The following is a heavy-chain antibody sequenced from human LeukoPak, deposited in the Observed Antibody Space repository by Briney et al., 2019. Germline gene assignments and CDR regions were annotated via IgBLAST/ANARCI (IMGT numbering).Heavy chain of an antibody. D-gene: IGHD2-8*01. CDR1: GGSISSYY. V-gene: IGHV4-59*01. CDR3: ARDRGPGYADY. J-gene: IGHJ4*02. Sequence: SETLSLTCTVSGGSISSYYWSWIRQPPGKGLEWIGYIYYSGSTNYNPSLKSRVTISVDTSKNQFSLKLSSVTAADTAVYYCARDRGPGYADYWGQGTLVTVSS. CDR2: IYYSGST.